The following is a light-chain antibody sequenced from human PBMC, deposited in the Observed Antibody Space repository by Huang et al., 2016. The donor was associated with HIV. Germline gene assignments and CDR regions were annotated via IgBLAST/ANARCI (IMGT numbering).Light chain of an antibody. CDR3: HQYGTSPLT. CDR2: DGS. V-gene: IGKV3D-20*01. CDR1: QSVSSNY. J-gene: IGKJ4*01. Sequence: EIVLTQSPATLSLSPGERATRSCGASQSVSSNYLAWYQQRRGLAPRLLIYDGSTRATGIPDRFSGSGSGTDFTLTINRLEPEDFAVYYCHQYGTSPLTFGGGTKVEIK.